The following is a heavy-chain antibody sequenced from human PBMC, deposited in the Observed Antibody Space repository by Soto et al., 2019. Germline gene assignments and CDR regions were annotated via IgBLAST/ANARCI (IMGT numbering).Heavy chain of an antibody. CDR2: INHSGST. D-gene: IGHD5-18*01. V-gene: IGHV4-34*01. J-gene: IGHJ4*02. CDR3: ARGMGNTAMADH. Sequence: TQTLTCAVYGQSFNGYYWNWIHQPPGEGLEWIGEINHSGSTNYNPALKNRVTISVATSKNQLSLKLSSVTAADTAVDYCARGMGNTAMADHWGQVTVV. CDR1: GQSFNGYY.